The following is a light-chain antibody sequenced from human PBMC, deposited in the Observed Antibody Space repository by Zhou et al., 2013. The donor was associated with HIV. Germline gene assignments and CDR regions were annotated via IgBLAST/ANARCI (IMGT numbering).Light chain of an antibody. CDR1: ETGRYNS. CDR3: QQSGGSPPYT. Sequence: EIALTQSPDTLSLSPGERVILSCRASETGRYNSLAWYQQKSGQAPRLLIYGASSRATGIPDRFSGSGFGADFTLTISKLEPEDFALYFCQQSGGSPPYTFGQGTKLEVK. J-gene: IGKJ2*01. CDR2: GAS. V-gene: IGKV3-20*01.